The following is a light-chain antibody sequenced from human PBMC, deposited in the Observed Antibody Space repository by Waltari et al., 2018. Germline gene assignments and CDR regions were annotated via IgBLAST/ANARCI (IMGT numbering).Light chain of an antibody. CDR1: SSNLGNNY. CDR2: DNS. Sequence: QSVLTQPPSVSAAPGKKFTIACSGNSSNLGNNYVSWYQQLPGTAPTLLIFDNSKRHSGIPDRFSGSKSDTSVTLGITGLQTGDEANYYCGTWDTSVRAWVFGGGTKLTVL. J-gene: IGLJ3*02. CDR3: GTWDTSVRAWV. V-gene: IGLV1-51*01.